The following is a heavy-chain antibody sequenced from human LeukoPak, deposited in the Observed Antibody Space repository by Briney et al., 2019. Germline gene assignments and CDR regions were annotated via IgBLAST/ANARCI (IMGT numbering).Heavy chain of an antibody. D-gene: IGHD6-19*01. V-gene: IGHV4-59*01. Sequence: SETLSLTCTVSGGSISGCYWSWIRQPPGEGLEWIGFVYYSGYTNYNPSLKSRVTISVDTSNNQFSLKLTSVTAADTAVYYCARDVKSKIAVSVLHAVDIWGQGTMVTVSS. CDR3: ARDVKSKIAVSVLHAVDI. CDR2: VYYSGYT. J-gene: IGHJ3*02. CDR1: GGSISGCY.